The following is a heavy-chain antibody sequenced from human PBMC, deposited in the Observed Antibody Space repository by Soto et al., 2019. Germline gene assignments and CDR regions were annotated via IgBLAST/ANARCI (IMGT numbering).Heavy chain of an antibody. CDR3: AREKEYYGSGPSWFDP. Sequence: GGSLRLSCAASGFTFSSYSMNWVRQAPGKGLEWVSSISSSSSYIYYADSVKGRFTISRDNAKNSLYLQMNSLRAEDTAVYYCAREKEYYGSGPSWFDPWGQGTLVTVSS. V-gene: IGHV3-21*01. CDR1: GFTFSSYS. CDR2: ISSSSSYI. D-gene: IGHD3-10*01. J-gene: IGHJ5*02.